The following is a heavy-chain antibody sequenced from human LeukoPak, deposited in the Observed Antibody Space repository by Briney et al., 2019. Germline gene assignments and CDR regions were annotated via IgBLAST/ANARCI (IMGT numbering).Heavy chain of an antibody. V-gene: IGHV4-34*01. D-gene: IGHD2-2*01. J-gene: IGHJ5*02. CDR3: ARVRYPLPNRRYNWFDP. CDR2: INHSGST. Sequence: PSETLSLTCAVYGGSFSGYYWCWSRQPPGKGLELIGEINHSGSTNYNPSLNSRVTISVDTSKNQFSLQLSSVTAADTAVYYCARVRYPLPNRRYNWFDPWGQGTLVTVSS. CDR1: GGSFSGYY.